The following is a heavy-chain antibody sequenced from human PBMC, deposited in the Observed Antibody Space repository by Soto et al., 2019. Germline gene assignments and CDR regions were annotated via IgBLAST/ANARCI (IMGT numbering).Heavy chain of an antibody. CDR3: ARERWSPYCGGDCYAFDL. J-gene: IGHJ3*01. CDR1: GGTFSSYT. Sequence: QVQLVQSGAEVKKPGSSVKVSCKASGGTFSSYTISWVRQAPGQGLEWMGRIIPILGIANYAQKFQGRVTITADKATSTAYMELSSLRSEETAVYSCARERWSPYCGGDCYAFDLWGQGTMVTVSS. D-gene: IGHD2-21*02. CDR2: IIPILGIA. V-gene: IGHV1-69*08.